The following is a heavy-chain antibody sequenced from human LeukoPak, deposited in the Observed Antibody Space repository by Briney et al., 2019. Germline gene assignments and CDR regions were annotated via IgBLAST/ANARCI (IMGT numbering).Heavy chain of an antibody. J-gene: IGHJ6*03. D-gene: IGHD3-22*01. CDR3: ARDRLVSSSWYYMDV. CDR1: GFTFSSYE. V-gene: IGHV3-48*03. CDR2: ISRSGSTI. Sequence: PGGSLRLSCAASGFTFSSYEMNWVRQAPGKGLEWVSYISRSGSTIYYADSVKGRFTISSDNAKNSLYLQMNSLRAEDTAVYYCARDRLVSSSWYYMDVWGKGTTVTVSS.